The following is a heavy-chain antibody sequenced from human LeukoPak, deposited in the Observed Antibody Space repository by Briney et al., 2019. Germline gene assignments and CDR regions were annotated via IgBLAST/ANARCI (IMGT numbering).Heavy chain of an antibody. J-gene: IGHJ4*02. Sequence: ASVKVSCKASGYTFTSYYMHWVRQAPGQGLEWMGIINPSGGSTSYAQKFQGRVTMTRDTSTSTVYMELSSLRSEDTAVYYCARDGYCSGGSCYWCDYWGQGTLVTVSS. CDR1: GYTFTSYY. CDR3: ARDGYCSGGSCYWCDY. V-gene: IGHV1-46*01. D-gene: IGHD2-15*01. CDR2: INPSGGST.